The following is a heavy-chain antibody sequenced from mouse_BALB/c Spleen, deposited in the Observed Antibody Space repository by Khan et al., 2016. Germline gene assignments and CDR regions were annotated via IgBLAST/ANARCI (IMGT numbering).Heavy chain of an antibody. CDR3: ARGGLRPFEY. J-gene: IGHJ2*01. V-gene: IGHV1S137*01. CDR2: ISFYSDNT. Sequence: QVQLQQSGPELVRPGESVKISCKGSGYKFTDYPMHWVKQSHAKTLEWIGVISFYSDNTNYKQKFEGKATMTVDKSSSTAYMELARLTSDDSAIYYCARGGLRPFEYWGQGTTLTVSS. CDR1: GYKFTDYP. D-gene: IGHD1-2*01.